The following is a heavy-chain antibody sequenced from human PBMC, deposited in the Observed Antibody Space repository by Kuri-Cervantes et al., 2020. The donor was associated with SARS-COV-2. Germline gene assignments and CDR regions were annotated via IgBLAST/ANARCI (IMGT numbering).Heavy chain of an antibody. CDR2: MNPNSGNT. CDR3: AKSQSSSGWLQYYFDY. V-gene: IGHV1-8*01. CDR1: GYTFTSYD. J-gene: IGHJ4*02. D-gene: IGHD6-19*01. Sequence: ASVKVSCKASGYTFTSYDINWVRQATGQGLEWMGWMNPNSGNTGYAQKFQGRVTMTRNTSISTAYMELSSLRSEDTAVYYCAKSQSSSGWLQYYFDYRGQGTLVTVSS.